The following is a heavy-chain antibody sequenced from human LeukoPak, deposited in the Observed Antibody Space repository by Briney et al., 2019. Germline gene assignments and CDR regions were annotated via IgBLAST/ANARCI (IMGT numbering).Heavy chain of an antibody. V-gene: IGHV4-30-2*01. CDR2: IYHSGST. CDR3: ARGDIVVVPAAPRFDP. D-gene: IGHD2-2*01. Sequence: PSETLSLTCAVSGSSISSGGYSWSWIRQPPGKGLEWIGYIYHSGSTYYNPSLKSRVTISVDRSKNQFSLKLSSVTAADTAVYYCARGDIVVVPAAPRFDPWGQGTLVTVSS. J-gene: IGHJ5*02. CDR1: GSSISSGGYS.